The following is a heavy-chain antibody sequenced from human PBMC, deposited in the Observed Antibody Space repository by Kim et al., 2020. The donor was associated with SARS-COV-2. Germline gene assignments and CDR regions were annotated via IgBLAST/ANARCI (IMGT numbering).Heavy chain of an antibody. D-gene: IGHD2-21*02. CDR2: INFSGST. Sequence: SETLSLTCTVSGGSLSTYYWTWIRQSPGKGLEWIAYINFSGSTDYNPSLKSRVTISVDTSTNQVSLKIYPVTDAAAAGYYCARRRETAPHKDWFDSWGQGTLVTVSS. CDR1: GGSLSTYY. V-gene: IGHV4-59*08. CDR3: ARRRETAPHKDWFDS. J-gene: IGHJ5*01.